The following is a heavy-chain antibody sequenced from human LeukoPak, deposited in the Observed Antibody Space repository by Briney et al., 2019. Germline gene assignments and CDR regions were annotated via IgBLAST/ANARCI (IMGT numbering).Heavy chain of an antibody. Sequence: GGSLRLSCTASGFTFSSYSMNWVRQAPGKGLEWASSISSSSSYIYYADSVKGRFTISRDNAKNSLYLQMNSLRAEDTVVYYCARLRVAAAGNLKTSYYFDYWGQGTLVTVSS. CDR3: ARLRVAAAGNLKTSYYFDY. J-gene: IGHJ4*02. V-gene: IGHV3-21*01. CDR1: GFTFSSYS. CDR2: ISSSSSYI. D-gene: IGHD6-13*01.